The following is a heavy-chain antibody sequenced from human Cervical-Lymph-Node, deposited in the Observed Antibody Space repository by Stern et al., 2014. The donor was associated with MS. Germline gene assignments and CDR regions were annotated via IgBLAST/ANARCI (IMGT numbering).Heavy chain of an antibody. V-gene: IGHV3-9*01. CDR1: GFNFDDYG. D-gene: IGHD6-13*01. CDR2: ISWNSDKI. Sequence: EVQLVESGGGLVQPGRSLRLSCAASGFNFDDYGMHWVQQTPGKGLEWVSGISWNSDKIVYAESVKGRFTISRDNAKDSLSLQMDSLRVEDTALYYCAKDRTSSSWGVDFWGQGTLVTVSS. CDR3: AKDRTSSSWGVDF. J-gene: IGHJ4*02.